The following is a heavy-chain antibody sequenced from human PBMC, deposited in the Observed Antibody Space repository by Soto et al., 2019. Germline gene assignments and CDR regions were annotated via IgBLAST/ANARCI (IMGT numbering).Heavy chain of an antibody. CDR2: IYYTGST. D-gene: IGHD2-2*01. Sequence: SETLSLTCTVSGGSISSYYWGWIRQPPGKGLEWIGCIYYTGSTNYSPSLKSRVTISVDTSKNQFSLKLSSVTAADTAVYYCARGSGYCSSTSCYYGMDVWGQGTTVTVSS. J-gene: IGHJ6*02. V-gene: IGHV4-59*12. CDR1: GGSISSYY. CDR3: ARGSGYCSSTSCYYGMDV.